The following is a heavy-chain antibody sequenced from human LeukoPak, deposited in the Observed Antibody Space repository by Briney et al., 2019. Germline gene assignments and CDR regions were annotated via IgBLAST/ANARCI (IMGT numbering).Heavy chain of an antibody. Sequence: GGSLRLSCAASGFTFSSYAMSWVRQAPGKGLEWVSAISGSGGSTYYADSVKGRFTISRGNSKNTLYLQMNSLRAEDTAVYYCAKDFPIEGAKNLFDYWGQGTLVTVSS. CDR3: AKDFPIEGAKNLFDY. CDR1: GFTFSSYA. V-gene: IGHV3-23*01. J-gene: IGHJ4*02. D-gene: IGHD1-26*01. CDR2: ISGSGGST.